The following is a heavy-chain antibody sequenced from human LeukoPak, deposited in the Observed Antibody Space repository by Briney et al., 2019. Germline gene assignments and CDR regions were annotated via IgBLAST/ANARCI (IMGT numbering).Heavy chain of an antibody. J-gene: IGHJ6*03. CDR1: GDSINSGGYF. D-gene: IGHD6-13*01. Sequence: SETLSLTCTVSGDSINSGGYFWSWIRQPPGKGLEWVGSIYYSGSTYYNPSLKSRVTISVDTSKNQFSLKLSSVTAADTAVYYCARDPWGSSWSYYYYYYMDVWGKGTTVTVSS. CDR2: IYYSGST. V-gene: IGHV4-39*07. CDR3: ARDPWGSSWSYYYYYYMDV.